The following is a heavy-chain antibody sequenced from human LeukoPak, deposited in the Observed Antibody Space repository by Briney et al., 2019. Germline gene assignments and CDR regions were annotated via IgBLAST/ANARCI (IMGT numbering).Heavy chain of an antibody. CDR2: VYYGGST. J-gene: IGHJ4*02. CDR1: GGSMRTYN. D-gene: IGHD3-22*01. V-gene: IGHV4-59*01. Sequence: SETLSLTCTVSGGSMRTYNYNWIRQSPGKGLEWIGNVYYGGSTKYNPSLKGRATISIDTSKSQFSLKLSSVTAADTAMYYCARVGSSGYFDYWGQGTLVTVSS. CDR3: ARVGSSGYFDY.